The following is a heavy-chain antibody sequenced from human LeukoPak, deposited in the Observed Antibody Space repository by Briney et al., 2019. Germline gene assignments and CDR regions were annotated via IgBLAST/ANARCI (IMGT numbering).Heavy chain of an antibody. D-gene: IGHD4-17*01. J-gene: IGHJ5*02. CDR2: IRSKAYGGTT. V-gene: IGHV3-49*03. CDR1: GFTFGVYA. Sequence: PGRSLRLSCTASGFTFGVYAMSWFRHAPRKWGECVGFIRSKAYGGTTEYAASVKGRFTISRDDSKSIAYLQMNSLRTEDEARYYCTRANYGDYGLKWFDPWCQGTLVTVSS. CDR3: TRANYGDYGLKWFDP.